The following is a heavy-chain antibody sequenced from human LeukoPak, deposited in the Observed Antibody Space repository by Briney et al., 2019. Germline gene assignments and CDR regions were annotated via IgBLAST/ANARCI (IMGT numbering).Heavy chain of an antibody. CDR2: ISTSSTYI. CDR1: GFTFSIYS. J-gene: IGHJ4*02. D-gene: IGHD2-2*01. CDR3: TRDSYCSSTSCYRGHFDY. Sequence: GGSLRLSCAASGFTFSIYSMNWVRQAPGKGLEWVSSISTSSTYIDYADSMKGRFTISRDNAKKSLYLQMNSLRAEDTAVYYCTRDSYCSSTSCYRGHFDYWGQGTLVTVSS. V-gene: IGHV3-21*01.